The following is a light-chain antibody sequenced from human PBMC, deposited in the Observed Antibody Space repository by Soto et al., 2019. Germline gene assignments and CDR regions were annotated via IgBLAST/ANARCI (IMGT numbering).Light chain of an antibody. CDR2: GAS. V-gene: IGKV3-20*01. CDR1: QSVSSSY. J-gene: IGKJ1*01. CDR3: QQYGSSPPWT. Sequence: EIVWTQSPGTLSLSPGERATLSCRASQSVSSSYLAWYQQKPGQAPRLLIYGASSRATGIPDRFSGSVSGTGFTLTVSRLEPEDFAVYYCQQYGSSPPWTFGQGTKVDIK.